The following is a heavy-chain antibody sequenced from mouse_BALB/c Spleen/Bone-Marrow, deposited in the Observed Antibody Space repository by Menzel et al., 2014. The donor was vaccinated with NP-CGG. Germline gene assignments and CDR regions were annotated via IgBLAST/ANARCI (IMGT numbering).Heavy chain of an antibody. CDR3: ARSAYYRSLFAY. Sequence: VQGVESGAELARPGASVKMSCKASGYTFTSYTMRWVKQRPGQGLEWIGYINPSSGYANYNQKFKDKATLTADKSSSTAYMQLSSLTSEDSAVYYCARSAYYRSLFAYWGQGTLVTVSA. J-gene: IGHJ3*01. D-gene: IGHD2-14*01. V-gene: IGHV1-4*01. CDR2: INPSSGYA. CDR1: GYTFTSYT.